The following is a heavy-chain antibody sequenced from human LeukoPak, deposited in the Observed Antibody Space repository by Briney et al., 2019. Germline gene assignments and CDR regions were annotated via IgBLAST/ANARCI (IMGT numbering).Heavy chain of an antibody. D-gene: IGHD6-6*01. CDR2: IRYDGSNK. J-gene: IGHJ5*02. V-gene: IGHV3-30*02. Sequence: GGSLRLSCAASGFTFSSYGMHWVRQAPGKGLEWVAFIRYDGSNKYYADSVKGRFTISRDNSKNTLYLQMNSLRAEDTAVYYCAKDLDSSPGGLDPWGQGTLVTVSS. CDR3: AKDLDSSPGGLDP. CDR1: GFTFSSYG.